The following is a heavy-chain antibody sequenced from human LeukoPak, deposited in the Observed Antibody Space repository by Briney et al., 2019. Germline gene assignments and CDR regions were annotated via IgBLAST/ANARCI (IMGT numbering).Heavy chain of an antibody. J-gene: IGHJ5*02. CDR2: IYYSGST. Sequence: SETLSLTCTVSGGSISSYYWSWIRQPPGKGLEWIGYIYYSGSTNYNPSLKSRVTISVDTSKNQFSLKLSSVTAADTAVYYCARHGHYYDSSGYYYEGWFDPWGQGTLVTVSS. D-gene: IGHD3-22*01. V-gene: IGHV4-59*08. CDR3: ARHGHYYDSSGYYYEGWFDP. CDR1: GGSISSYY.